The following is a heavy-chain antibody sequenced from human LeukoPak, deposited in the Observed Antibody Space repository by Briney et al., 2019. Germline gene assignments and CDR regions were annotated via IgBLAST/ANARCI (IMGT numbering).Heavy chain of an antibody. CDR1: GGSFSIFY. J-gene: IGHJ5*02. Sequence: PSETLSLTCSVSGGSFSIFYWSWIRQAPGEGLEWIGNVYYSGCTNYKSSLKSRVSISVDRSKNQFSLKLSSVTAADTAVYYCARVVEYQVLSFDPWGQGTLVTVSS. CDR3: ARVVEYQVLSFDP. CDR2: VYYSGCT. V-gene: IGHV4-59*01. D-gene: IGHD2/OR15-2a*01.